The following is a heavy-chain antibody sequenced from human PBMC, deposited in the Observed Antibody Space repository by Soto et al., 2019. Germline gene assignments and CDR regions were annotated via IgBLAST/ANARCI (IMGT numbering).Heavy chain of an antibody. CDR3: ARNSGIRHYYYYMDV. CDR1: GYTFTSYG. Sequence: ASVKVSCKASGYTFTSYGISWVRQAPGQGLEWMGWINAYNGNTNYAQKFQGRVTMTTDTSISTAYMELSSLRSEDTAVYYCARNSGIRHYYYYMDVWGKGTTVTVSS. CDR2: INAYNGNT. J-gene: IGHJ6*03. D-gene: IGHD3-10*01. V-gene: IGHV1-18*01.